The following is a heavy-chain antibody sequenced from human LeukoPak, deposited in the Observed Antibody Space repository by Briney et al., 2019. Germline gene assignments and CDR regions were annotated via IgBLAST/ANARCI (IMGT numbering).Heavy chain of an antibody. CDR3: AKVKPKSVVAARYFDY. CDR2: INLDGSEK. Sequence: PGGSLRLSCTASGFIFSTSWMTWVRQAPGKGLEWVANINLDGSEKYYVDSMKGRFTISRDNAKNSLYLQMNSLRAEDTAVYYCAKVKPKSVVAARYFDYWGQGTLVTVSS. J-gene: IGHJ4*02. V-gene: IGHV3-7*03. D-gene: IGHD2-15*01. CDR1: GFIFSTSW.